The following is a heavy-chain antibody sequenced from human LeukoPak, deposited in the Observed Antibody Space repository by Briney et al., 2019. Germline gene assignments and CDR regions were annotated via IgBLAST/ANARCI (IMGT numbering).Heavy chain of an antibody. V-gene: IGHV3-74*01. D-gene: IGHD2-15*01. CDR3: ARDPRNVGLAP. Sequence: GGSLRLPCAASGFSLSGYWMYWVRQAPGKGLMYISRNNGDGSTTNYADVVKGRFTMSRDNVKNTLYLQMNSLRVEDTAVYYCARDPRNVGLAPWGQGTLVTVSS. CDR2: NNGDGSTT. J-gene: IGHJ5*02. CDR1: GFSLSGYW.